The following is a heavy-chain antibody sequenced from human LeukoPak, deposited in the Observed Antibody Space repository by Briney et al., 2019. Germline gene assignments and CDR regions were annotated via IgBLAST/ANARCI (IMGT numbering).Heavy chain of an antibody. D-gene: IGHD1-1*01. Sequence: GGSLRLSRAASGFTFTDYYMSWIRQAPGKGLEWLSYISSSGSTIYYADSVKGRFTISRDNAKNSLYLQMDSLRVEDTAIYYCARDPRTVRIWGQGTLVTVSS. CDR2: ISSSGSTI. CDR3: ARDPRTVRI. V-gene: IGHV3-11*04. CDR1: GFTFTDYY. J-gene: IGHJ4*02.